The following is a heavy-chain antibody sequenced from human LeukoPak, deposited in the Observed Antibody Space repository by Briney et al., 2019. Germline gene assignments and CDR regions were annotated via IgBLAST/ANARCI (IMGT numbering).Heavy chain of an antibody. CDR2: ISGSGGST. V-gene: IGHV3-23*01. D-gene: IGHD3-3*01. CDR1: GFKFSNHW. Sequence: QTGGSLRLSCAASGFKFSNHWMTWVRQAPGKGLEWVSAISGSGGSTYYADSVKGRFTISRDNSKNTLYLQMNSLRAEDTAVYYCALTVLRFLEWLPAPYGMDVWGQGTTVTVSS. J-gene: IGHJ6*02. CDR3: ALTVLRFLEWLPAPYGMDV.